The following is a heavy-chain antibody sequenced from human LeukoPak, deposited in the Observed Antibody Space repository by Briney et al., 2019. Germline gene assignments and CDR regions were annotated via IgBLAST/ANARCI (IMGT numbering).Heavy chain of an antibody. CDR3: ARVAGATDAFDI. CDR2: ISSSSSYI. Sequence: GGSLRLSCAASGFTFSSYSMNWVRQAPGKGLEWASSISSSSSYIYYADSVKGRFTISRDNAKNSLYLQMNSLRAEDTAVYYCARVAGATDAFDIWGQGTMVTVSS. CDR1: GFTFSSYS. J-gene: IGHJ3*02. D-gene: IGHD1-26*01. V-gene: IGHV3-21*01.